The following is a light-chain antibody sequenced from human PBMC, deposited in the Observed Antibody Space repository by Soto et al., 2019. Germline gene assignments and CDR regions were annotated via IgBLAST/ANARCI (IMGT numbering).Light chain of an antibody. CDR2: DAS. CDR3: QQYHNYWS. J-gene: IGKJ1*01. Sequence: DIQMTQSPSTLSASVGARVAITCRASQNIYNWLAWYQQKPGRAPKLLIYDASNLEKGVPSRFSGSGSGTEFTLTISSLQPDDFAKYYCQQYHNYWSFGPGTKVEVK. CDR1: QNIYNW. V-gene: IGKV1-5*01.